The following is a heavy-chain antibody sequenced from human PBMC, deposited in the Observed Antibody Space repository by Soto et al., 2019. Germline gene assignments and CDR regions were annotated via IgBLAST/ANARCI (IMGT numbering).Heavy chain of an antibody. CDR1: GFTFSSYA. D-gene: IGHD6-13*01. V-gene: IGHV3-23*01. CDR2: ISGSGGST. J-gene: IGHJ6*02. CDR3: AKNLGYSIFSRMDV. Sequence: GGSLRLSCAASGFTFSSYAMSWVRQAPGKGLEWVSAISGSGGSTYYADSVKGRFTISRDNSKNTLYLQMNSLRAEDTAVYYCAKNLGYSIFSRMDVWGQGTTVTVSS.